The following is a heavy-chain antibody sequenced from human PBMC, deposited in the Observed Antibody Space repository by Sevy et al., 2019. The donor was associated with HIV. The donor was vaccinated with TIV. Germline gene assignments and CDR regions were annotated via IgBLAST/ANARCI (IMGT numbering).Heavy chain of an antibody. CDR1: GGSISSNNW. Sequence: SETLSLTCAVSGGSISSNNWWTWVRQPPGKGLEWIGEIYHRGSTNYNPSLKSRVTISVEKSKTQFSLKLTSVTAADTAVYYCARAALYYYDSSGSYPNWYFDLWGRGTLVTVSS. D-gene: IGHD3-22*01. CDR3: ARAALYYYDSSGSYPNWYFDL. J-gene: IGHJ2*01. CDR2: IYHRGST. V-gene: IGHV4-4*02.